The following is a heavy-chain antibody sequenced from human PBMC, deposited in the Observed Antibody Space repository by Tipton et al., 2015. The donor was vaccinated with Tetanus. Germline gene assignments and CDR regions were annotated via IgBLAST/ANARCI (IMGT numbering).Heavy chain of an antibody. CDR1: GYSFTSYW. Sequence: QLVQSGAEVKKPGESLRISCKGSGYSFTSYWISWVRQMPGKGLEWMGRIDPSDSYTNYSPSFQGHVPISADKSISTAYLQWSSLKASDTAMYYWARRGRGATKDYYGMDVWGQGTTVTVSS. V-gene: IGHV5-10-1*01. D-gene: IGHD5-12*01. CDR3: ARRGRGATKDYYGMDV. J-gene: IGHJ6*02. CDR2: IDPSDSYT.